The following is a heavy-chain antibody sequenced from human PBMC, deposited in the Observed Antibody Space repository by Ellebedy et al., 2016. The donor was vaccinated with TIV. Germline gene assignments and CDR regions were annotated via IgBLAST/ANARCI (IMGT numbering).Heavy chain of an antibody. J-gene: IGHJ6*02. CDR1: GFTFDDYA. CDR3: AKDNAAFLYGSGSYYYYYGMDV. CDR2: ISWNSGSI. V-gene: IGHV3-9*01. Sequence: GGSLRLSCAASGFTFDDYAMHWVRQAPGKGLEWVSGISWNSGSIGYADSVKGRFTISRDNAKNSLYLQMNSLRAEDTALYYCAKDNAAFLYGSGSYYYYYGMDVWGQGTTVTVSS. D-gene: IGHD3-10*01.